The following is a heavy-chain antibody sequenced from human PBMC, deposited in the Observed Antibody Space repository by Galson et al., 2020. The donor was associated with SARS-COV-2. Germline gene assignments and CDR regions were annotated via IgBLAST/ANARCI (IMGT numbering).Heavy chain of an antibody. J-gene: IGHJ5*02. CDR2: INAGNGDT. Sequence: ASVKVSCKASGYTFTSYAMHWVRQDPGQRLEWMGWINAGNGDTKYSQRFQGRVTITRDTSASTAYMELSSLRSEDTAVYYCARDRGYDFWSGNNWFDPWGQGTLVTVSS. V-gene: IGHV1-3*01. CDR3: ARDRGYDFWSGNNWFDP. D-gene: IGHD3-3*01. CDR1: GYTFTSYA.